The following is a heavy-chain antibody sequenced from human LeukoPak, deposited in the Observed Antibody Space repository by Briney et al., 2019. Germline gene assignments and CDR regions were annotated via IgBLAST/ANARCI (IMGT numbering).Heavy chain of an antibody. CDR1: GFTFSSYS. D-gene: IGHD6-13*01. J-gene: IGHJ4*02. CDR2: ISGSGGST. Sequence: GGSLRLSCAASGFTFSSYSMNWVRQAPGKGLEWVSAISGSGGSTYYADSVKGRFTISRDNSKNTLYLQMNSLRAEDTAVYYCAKDPFGSSWYEGYYFDYWGQGTLVTVSS. CDR3: AKDPFGSSWYEGYYFDY. V-gene: IGHV3-23*01.